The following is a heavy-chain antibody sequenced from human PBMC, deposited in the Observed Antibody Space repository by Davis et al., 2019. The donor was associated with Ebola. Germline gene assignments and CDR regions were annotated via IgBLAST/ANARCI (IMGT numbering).Heavy chain of an antibody. CDR3: AREMYPAVSAPSDY. CDR1: GFTFRSYA. CDR2: ISADSRYI. V-gene: IGHV3-21*01. Sequence: PGESLKISCAASGFTFRSYAMHWVRQAPGKGLEWVSSISADSRYIYYADSVKGRFTISRDNAKNSLHLQMNSLSDDDTAVYFCAREMYPAVSAPSDYWGQGTLVTVSS. D-gene: IGHD6-19*01. J-gene: IGHJ4*02.